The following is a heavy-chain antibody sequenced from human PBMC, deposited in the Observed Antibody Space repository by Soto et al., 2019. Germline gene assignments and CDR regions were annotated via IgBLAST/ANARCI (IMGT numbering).Heavy chain of an antibody. CDR1: GGSISSGGYY. D-gene: IGHD3-10*01. V-gene: IGHV4-31*03. J-gene: IGHJ5*02. CDR3: ARSSMAERTPPPTWFDP. CDR2: IYYSGST. Sequence: QVQLQESGPGLVKPSQTLSLTCTVSGGSISSGGYYWSWIRQHPGKVLEWIGYIYYSGSTSYNPSLQSRVTISVDTSKNQFSLKLSSVTAADTAVYYCARSSMAERTPPPTWFDPWGQETLVTVSS.